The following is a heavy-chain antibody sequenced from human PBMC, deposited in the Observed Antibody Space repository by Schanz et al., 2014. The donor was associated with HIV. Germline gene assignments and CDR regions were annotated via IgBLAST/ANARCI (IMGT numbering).Heavy chain of an antibody. J-gene: IGHJ3*02. CDR3: ASPAESERGPGDAFDI. D-gene: IGHD1-1*01. CDR2: IIPIFVTT. V-gene: IGHV1-69*01. Sequence: QVQLLQSGAEMKKPGSSVKVSCKASGGTFGTYGFTWVRQAPGQGLEWVGGIIPIFVTTNYAPRFQGRLTMTADVSTNTAYMETSSLRPEDTAVYYCASPAESERGPGDAFDIWGQGTLVTVSS. CDR1: GGTFGTYG.